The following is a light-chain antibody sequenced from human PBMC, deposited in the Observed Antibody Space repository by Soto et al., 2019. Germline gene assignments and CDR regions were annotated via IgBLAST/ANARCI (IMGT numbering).Light chain of an antibody. CDR1: QSVSNNY. J-gene: IGKJ1*01. CDR3: QQYGSSVKT. CDR2: GAS. Sequence: EIVLTQSPGTLSLSPGERATLSCRASQSVSNNYLAWYQQKPGQAPSLLILGASNRAPDIPDRFSGSGSGTDFTLTISRLEPEDFAVYFCQQYGSSVKTFGQGTRWIS. V-gene: IGKV3-20*01.